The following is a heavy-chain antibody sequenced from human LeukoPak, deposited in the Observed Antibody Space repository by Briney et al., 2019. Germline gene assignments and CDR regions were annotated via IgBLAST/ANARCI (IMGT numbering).Heavy chain of an antibody. D-gene: IGHD6-6*01. Sequence: SETLSLTCTVSGDSISSGDYHWGWIRQPPGKGLEWIGNIRYSGSTYYSPSLKSRVTISLDTSKNQFSLKLTSMTAADTAVYYCAKRRGGSSELDPWGQGTLVTVSS. CDR1: GDSISSGDYH. V-gene: IGHV4-39*01. CDR2: IRYSGST. CDR3: AKRRGGSSELDP. J-gene: IGHJ5*02.